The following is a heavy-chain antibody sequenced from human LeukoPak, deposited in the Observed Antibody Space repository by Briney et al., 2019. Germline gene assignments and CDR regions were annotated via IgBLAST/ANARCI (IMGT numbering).Heavy chain of an antibody. Sequence: KSSETLSLTCIVSGYSISSDYCWGWIRQAPGKGLEWIGSISHRGSPYYNPSLQSRVTMPADTPNNQFSLRLSSVTAADTAVYYCARDGGFYYTASPNSWFDPWGQGILVTVSS. V-gene: IGHV4-38-2*02. CDR1: GYSISSDYC. CDR3: ARDGGFYYTASPNSWFDP. CDR2: ISHRGSP. J-gene: IGHJ5*02. D-gene: IGHD2-15*01.